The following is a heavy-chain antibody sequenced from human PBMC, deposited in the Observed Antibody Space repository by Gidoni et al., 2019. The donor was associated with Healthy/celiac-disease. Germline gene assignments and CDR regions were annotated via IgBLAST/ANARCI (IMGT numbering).Heavy chain of an antibody. Sequence: EVQLVESGGGLVQPGGSLRLSCAASGFTFSDHYMDWVRQAPGKGLGWVGRTRKKANSYTTEYAASVKGRFTISRDDSKNSLYLQMNSLKTEYTAVYYCARGPLGIAAAGTDYYYGMDVWGQGTTVTVSS. V-gene: IGHV3-72*01. D-gene: IGHD6-13*01. CDR3: ARGPLGIAAAGTDYYYGMDV. CDR1: GFTFSDHY. CDR2: TRKKANSYTT. J-gene: IGHJ6*02.